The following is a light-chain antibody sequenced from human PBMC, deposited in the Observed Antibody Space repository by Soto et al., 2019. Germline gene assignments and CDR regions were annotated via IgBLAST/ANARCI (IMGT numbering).Light chain of an antibody. V-gene: IGLV2-8*01. Sequence: QSALTQPPSAPGSPGQSVTIPCIGTSSDVGGYNYVSWYQQHPGKAPKLMIYEVSKRPSGVPDRFSGSKSGNTASLTVSGLQAEDEADYYCSSYAASNNLGVFGGGTKLTVL. CDR1: SSDVGGYNY. CDR2: EVS. J-gene: IGLJ2*01. CDR3: SSYAASNNLGV.